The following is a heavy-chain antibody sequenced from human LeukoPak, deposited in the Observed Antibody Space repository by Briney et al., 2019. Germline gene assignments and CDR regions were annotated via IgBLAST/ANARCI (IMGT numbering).Heavy chain of an antibody. Sequence: ASVKVSCKASEYTFTGYYIHWVRQAPGQGLEGMGWINPNSGGTNYAKKFQGRVTMTRDTSISTAYMELSRLRSDDTAVYYCAREPIVGATHAFDIWGQGTMVTVSS. J-gene: IGHJ3*02. D-gene: IGHD1-26*01. CDR2: INPNSGGT. CDR1: EYTFTGYY. V-gene: IGHV1-2*02. CDR3: AREPIVGATHAFDI.